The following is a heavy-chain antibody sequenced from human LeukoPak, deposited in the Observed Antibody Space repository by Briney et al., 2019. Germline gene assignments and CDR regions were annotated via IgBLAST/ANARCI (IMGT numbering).Heavy chain of an antibody. D-gene: IGHD3-10*01. CDR2: ISSSSSTI. CDR1: GFTFSNAW. J-gene: IGHJ5*02. CDR3: ARVHYYDSGRNP. V-gene: IGHV3-48*02. Sequence: PGGSLRLSCAASGFTFSNAWMSWVRQAPGKGLEWVSYISSSSSTIFYADSVKGRFTISRDNAKNSLYLQMNSLRDEDTAVYYCARVHYYDSGRNPWGQGTLVTVSS.